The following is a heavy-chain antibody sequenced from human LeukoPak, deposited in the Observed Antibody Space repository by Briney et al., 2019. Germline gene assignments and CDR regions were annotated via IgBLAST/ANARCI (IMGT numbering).Heavy chain of an antibody. Sequence: SVKVSCKASGGTFSSYAISWVRQAPGQGLEWMGRIIPILGIANYAQKFQGRVTITADKSTSTAYMELSSLRSEDTAVYCCARVGAYYYDSSGYYNPPGWGQGTLVTVSS. CDR1: GGTFSSYA. CDR2: IIPILGIA. CDR3: ARVGAYYYDSSGYYNPPG. D-gene: IGHD3-22*01. V-gene: IGHV1-69*04. J-gene: IGHJ4*02.